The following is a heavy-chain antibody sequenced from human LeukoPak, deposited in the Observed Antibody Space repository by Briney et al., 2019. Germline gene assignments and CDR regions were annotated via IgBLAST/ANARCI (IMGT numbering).Heavy chain of an antibody. Sequence: PSETLSLTCTVSGYSVSSGYYWGWIRQPPGKGLECIGSIYHSGNTYYNPSLKRRVTISVDTSKNQFSLNLSSVTAADTAVYFCAGWAIGYQTRPFDYWGEGTLVTVSS. D-gene: IGHD2-2*01. CDR3: AGWAIGYQTRPFDY. V-gene: IGHV4-38-2*02. CDR2: IYHSGNT. J-gene: IGHJ4*02. CDR1: GYSVSSGYY.